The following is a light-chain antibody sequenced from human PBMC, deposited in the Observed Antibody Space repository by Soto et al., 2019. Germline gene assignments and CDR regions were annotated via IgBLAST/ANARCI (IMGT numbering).Light chain of an antibody. J-gene: IGKJ5*01. CDR3: QQYKSWPIT. CDR2: GAS. V-gene: IGKV3-20*01. Sequence: EIVLTQSPGTPSLSPGERATLSCRASQSVTSTSLAWYQQKPGQAPRLLMYGASSRATGTPDRISGGGSGTEFTLTISGLQSEDFAVYYCQQYKSWPITFGQGTRLEIK. CDR1: QSVTSTS.